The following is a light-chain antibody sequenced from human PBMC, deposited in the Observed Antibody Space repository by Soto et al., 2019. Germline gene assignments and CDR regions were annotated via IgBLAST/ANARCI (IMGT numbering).Light chain of an antibody. J-gene: IGLJ1*01. CDR2: EVS. V-gene: IGLV2-14*01. Sequence: QSALTQPASVSGSPGQSITISCTGTSSDVGGYNYVSWYQQHPGKAPKLMIYEVSNRPSGVSNRFSGSKSGNTASLTLSGLQAEDEADYYCSSYTSSSPLVFGTGTKLTVL. CDR3: SSYTSSSPLV. CDR1: SSDVGGYNY.